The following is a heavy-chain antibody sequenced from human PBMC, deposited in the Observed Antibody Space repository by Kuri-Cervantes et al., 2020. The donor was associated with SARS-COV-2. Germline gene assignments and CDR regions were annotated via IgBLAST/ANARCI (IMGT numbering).Heavy chain of an antibody. Sequence: GGSLRLSCAASGFTFSDYCMSWIRQAPGKGLEWVSYISSSGSTIYYADSVKGRFTISRDNAKNSLYLLMNTLRAEDTAVYYCATTGYSSGWYNFDYWGQGTLVTVSS. CDR1: GFTFSDYC. CDR3: ATTGYSSGWYNFDY. D-gene: IGHD6-19*01. V-gene: IGHV3-11*04. CDR2: ISSSGSTI. J-gene: IGHJ4*02.